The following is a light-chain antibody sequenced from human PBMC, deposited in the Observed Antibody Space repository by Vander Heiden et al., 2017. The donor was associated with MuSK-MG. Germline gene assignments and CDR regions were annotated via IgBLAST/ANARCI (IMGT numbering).Light chain of an antibody. J-gene: IGKJ5*01. Sequence: EIVLTQSPATLSLSPGERVTLSCRASQSVSSYLSWYQHKPGQAPRLLIYDASYMANGIPDRFSGSGSGTDFTLTSSSREHEDFAVYYVQQRSTLITFGQGTQVEI. CDR2: DAS. CDR3: QQRSTLIT. CDR1: QSVSSY. V-gene: IGKV3-11*01.